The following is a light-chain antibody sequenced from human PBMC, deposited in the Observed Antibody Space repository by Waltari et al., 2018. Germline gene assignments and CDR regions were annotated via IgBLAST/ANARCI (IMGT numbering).Light chain of an antibody. CDR1: QSVSKY. CDR2: HAS. CDR3: QKYESLPAT. V-gene: IGKV3-20*01. J-gene: IGKJ1*01. Sequence: EIVLTQSPGTLSLSPGERATLSCRASQSVSKYLAWYQQQPVQAPRLLIYHASTRATGIPDRFSGSGSGTDFSLTISRLEPEDFAVYYCQKYESLPATFGQGTKVEIK.